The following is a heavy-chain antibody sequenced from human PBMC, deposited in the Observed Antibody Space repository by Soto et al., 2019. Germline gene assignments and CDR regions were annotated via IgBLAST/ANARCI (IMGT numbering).Heavy chain of an antibody. J-gene: IGHJ4*02. CDR1: GYNFAGYW. Sequence: PGESLKISCKGSGYNFAGYWIAWVRQMPGKGLELMGIIYPSDSDTRYRPSFQGQVTISADKSISSAYLQWSSLRASDTAMYYCARGGVSTRTCDYWGQRTPVTVSS. D-gene: IGHD3-3*01. V-gene: IGHV5-51*01. CDR3: ARGGVSTRTCDY. CDR2: IYPSDSDT.